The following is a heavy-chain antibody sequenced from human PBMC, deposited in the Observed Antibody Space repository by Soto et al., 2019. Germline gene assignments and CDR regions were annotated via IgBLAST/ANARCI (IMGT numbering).Heavy chain of an antibody. Sequence: SETMSLTSTVAGGYISSYYWSWIRKKTGKGLEWIGYIYYSGSTNYNPSLKSRVTISVDTSKNQFSLKLSSVTAADTAVYYCARLGYCSGGSCYWGTPNQVDYWGQGTLVTVSS. CDR3: ARLGYCSGGSCYWGTPNQVDY. CDR2: IYYSGST. J-gene: IGHJ4*02. CDR1: GGYISSYY. V-gene: IGHV4-59*08. D-gene: IGHD2-15*01.